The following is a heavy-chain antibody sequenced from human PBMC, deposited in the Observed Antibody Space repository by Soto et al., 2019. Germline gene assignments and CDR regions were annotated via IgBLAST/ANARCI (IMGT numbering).Heavy chain of an antibody. CDR2: ISSSSNTI. V-gene: IGHV3-48*01. J-gene: IGHJ6*02. CDR3: ARGVNYYYYGMDV. CDR1: GFIFSSYS. Sequence: EVQLVESGGGLVQPGGSLRVSCAASGFIFSSYSMNWVRQAPGKGLEWVSYISSSSNTIYYADSVKGRFTISRDNAKNSLYLQMNSRRAEDTAVYYCARGVNYYYYGMDVWGQGTTVTVSS.